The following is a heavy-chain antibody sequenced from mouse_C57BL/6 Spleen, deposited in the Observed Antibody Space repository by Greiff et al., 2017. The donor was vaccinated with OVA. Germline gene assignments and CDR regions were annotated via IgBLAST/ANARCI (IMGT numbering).Heavy chain of an antibody. CDR3: ARRTVVTTDCYFDV. Sequence: EVKLMESGGGLVQPGGSLKLSCAASGFTFSDYYMYWVRQTPEKRLEWVAYISNGGGSTYYPDTVKGRFTISRDNAKNTLYLQMSRLKSEDTAMYYCARRTVVTTDCYFDVWGTGTTVTVSS. CDR1: GFTFSDYY. D-gene: IGHD1-1*01. J-gene: IGHJ1*03. V-gene: IGHV5-12*01. CDR2: ISNGGGST.